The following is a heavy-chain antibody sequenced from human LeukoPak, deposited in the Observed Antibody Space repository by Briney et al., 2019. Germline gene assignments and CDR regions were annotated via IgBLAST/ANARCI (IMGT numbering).Heavy chain of an antibody. V-gene: IGHV3-7*01. CDR1: GLTFSNYW. CDR3: AGSIIGHFDY. Sequence: PGRSLRLSCAASGLTFSNYWMTSVRQAPGKGLECVAHIKEDGSEKYYVDSVRGRFTISRDNAKNSLYLQMNSLRAEDTALYYCAGSIIGHFDYWGQGILVTVSS. CDR2: IKEDGSEK. D-gene: IGHD3/OR15-3a*01. J-gene: IGHJ4*02.